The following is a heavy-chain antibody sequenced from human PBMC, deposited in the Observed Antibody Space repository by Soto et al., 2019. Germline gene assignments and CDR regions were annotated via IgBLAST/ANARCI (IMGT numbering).Heavy chain of an antibody. J-gene: IGHJ6*02. CDR3: GSGYPYYYGMDV. CDR2: ISGSSSTI. CDR1: GFTFDIYS. D-gene: IGHD5-18*01. Sequence: EVQLVESGGGLVQPGESLRLSCAASGFTFDIYSMNWVRQAPGKGLEWVSYISGSSSTIYYAGSVKGRFTIYRDNANNLIFLQINNLRDEDTATYYCGSGYPYYYGMDVWGQGTTFSVSS. V-gene: IGHV3-48*02.